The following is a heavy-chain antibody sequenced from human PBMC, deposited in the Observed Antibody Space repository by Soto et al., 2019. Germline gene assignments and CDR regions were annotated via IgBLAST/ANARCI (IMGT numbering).Heavy chain of an antibody. D-gene: IGHD3-9*01. CDR2: IYHSGST. Sequence: PSETLSLTCAVSCGSSISSNWWNWVRQPPGKGLEWIGEIYHSGSTYYKPSLKSRVAMSVDTSKNQFSLKLTSATAADTAVYYCARRDWSGSTSHFYFDYWGQGVLVTVSS. V-gene: IGHV4-4*02. CDR1: CGSSISSNW. CDR3: ARRDWSGSTSHFYFDY. J-gene: IGHJ4*02.